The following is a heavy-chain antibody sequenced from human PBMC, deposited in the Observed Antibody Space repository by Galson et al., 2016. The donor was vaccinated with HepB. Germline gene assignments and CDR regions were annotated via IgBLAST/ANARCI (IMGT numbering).Heavy chain of an antibody. CDR1: GFTFDDYA. V-gene: IGHV3-9*01. CDR2: ISWNSGNI. D-gene: IGHD6-13*01. J-gene: IGHJ4*02. Sequence: SLRLSCAASGFTFDDYAMHWVRQAPGKGLEWVSGISWNSGNIVYADSLKGRFTISRDNAKDSLYLQMNSLRAEDTAFYYCVKGKMSSDSSWHFDYWGQGTLVTVSS. CDR3: VKGKMSSDSSWHFDY.